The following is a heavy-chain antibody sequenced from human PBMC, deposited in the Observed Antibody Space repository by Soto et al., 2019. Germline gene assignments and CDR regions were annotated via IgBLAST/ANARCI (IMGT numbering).Heavy chain of an antibody. CDR1: GGSVNNDKW. CDR3: AGQWSAGYGAFDP. V-gene: IGHV4-4*02. J-gene: IGHJ5*02. Sequence: QVQLQESGPGLVKPSGTLSLTCAVSGGSVNNDKWWSWVRQPPGKGMEWIGEIHSSGITNYYPSLKSRASIFVDKFKNQFSVKLTSVPAADTAVYFCAGQWSAGYGAFDPWGQGTLVTVSS. CDR2: IHSSGIT. D-gene: IGHD3-9*01.